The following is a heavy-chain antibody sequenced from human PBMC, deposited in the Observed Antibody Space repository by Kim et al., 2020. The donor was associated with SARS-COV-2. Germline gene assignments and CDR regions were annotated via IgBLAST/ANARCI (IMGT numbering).Heavy chain of an antibody. D-gene: IGHD5-18*01. J-gene: IGHJ4*02. CDR2: ISGSGGST. V-gene: IGHV3-23*01. CDR1: GFTFSSYA. CDR3: AKVHVDTTMVYYFDY. Sequence: GGSLRLSCAASGFTFSSYAMSWVRQAPGKGLEWVSAISGSGGSTYYADSVKGRFTISRDNSKNTLYLQMNSLRAEDTAVYYCAKVHVDTTMVYYFDYWGQGTLVTVSS.